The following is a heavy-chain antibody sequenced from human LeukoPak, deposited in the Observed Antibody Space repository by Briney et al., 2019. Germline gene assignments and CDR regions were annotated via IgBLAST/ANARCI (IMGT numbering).Heavy chain of an antibody. V-gene: IGHV3-21*01. CDR2: ISSSSSYI. CDR1: GFTFSTYI. D-gene: IGHD6-19*01. J-gene: IGHJ4*02. Sequence: GGSLRLSCAASGFTFSTYIMNWVRQAPGKGLGWVSSISSSSSYIYYADSLKGQFTISRDNAKNSLYLQMNSLRAEDTAVYYCARGRGGSGWSHFDYWGLGALVTVSS. CDR3: ARGRGGSGWSHFDY.